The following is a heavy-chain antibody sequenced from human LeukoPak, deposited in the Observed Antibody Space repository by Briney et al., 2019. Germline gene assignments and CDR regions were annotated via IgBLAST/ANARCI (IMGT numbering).Heavy chain of an antibody. CDR2: TDSDERTT. J-gene: IGHJ2*01. D-gene: IGHD1-26*01. CDR3: ARGRSPTLGYFDL. CDR1: GFTFSSYW. V-gene: IGHV3-74*01. Sequence: PGGSLRLSCAASGFTFSSYWMHWVRQAPGKGLVGVSRTDSDERTTTYADSVKGRFTLSRENAKNSLYLRMNSLRVGDTAVYYCARGRSPTLGYFDLWGRGTLVTVSS.